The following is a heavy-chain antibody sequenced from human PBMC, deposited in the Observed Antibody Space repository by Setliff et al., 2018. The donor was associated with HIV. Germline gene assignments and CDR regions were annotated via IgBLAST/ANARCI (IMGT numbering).Heavy chain of an antibody. J-gene: IGHJ6*02. CDR3: TTDGVATTPDGMDV. CDR1: GYSFTNHY. V-gene: IGHV3-15*01. CDR2: IKSKTDGGTT. Sequence: SCKPSGYSFTNHYMHWVRQAPGKGLEWVGRIKSKTDGGTTDYAAPVKGRFTISRDDSKNTLYLQMNSLKTEDTAVYYCTTDGVATTPDGMDVWGQGTTVTVSS. D-gene: IGHD2-15*01.